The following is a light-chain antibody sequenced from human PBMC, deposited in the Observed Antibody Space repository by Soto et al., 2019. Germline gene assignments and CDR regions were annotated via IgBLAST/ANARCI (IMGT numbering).Light chain of an antibody. Sequence: QLVLTQSPSVSASLGASVNLTCTLSSGHSTYAIAWHQVQSGKGPRFLMTINSDGSHNRGDGVPARFSGASFGAERFLIISSLQSDDETDYYCQTWGPGIVVFGGGTKLTVL. CDR2: INSDGSH. CDR1: SGHSTYA. J-gene: IGLJ2*01. CDR3: QTWGPGIVV. V-gene: IGLV4-69*01.